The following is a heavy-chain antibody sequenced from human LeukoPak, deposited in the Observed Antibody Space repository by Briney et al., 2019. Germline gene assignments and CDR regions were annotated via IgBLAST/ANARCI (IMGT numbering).Heavy chain of an antibody. CDR3: ARGGDVDIVATD. J-gene: IGHJ4*02. CDR2: INHSGST. CDR1: GGSFSGYY. Sequence: SSETLSLTCAVYGGSFSGYYWSWIRQAPGKGLEWIGEINHSGSTNYNPSLKSRVTISVDTSKNQFSLKLSSVTAADTAVYYCARGGDVDIVATDWGQGTLVTVSS. V-gene: IGHV4-34*01. D-gene: IGHD5-12*01.